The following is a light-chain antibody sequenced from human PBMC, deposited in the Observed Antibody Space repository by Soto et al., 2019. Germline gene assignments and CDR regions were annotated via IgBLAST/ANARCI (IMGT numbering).Light chain of an antibody. J-gene: IGKJ4*01. CDR1: QSVGNY. Sequence: EIVLTQSPATLSLSLGERATLSCRARQSVGNYLGWYQKRPGQAPRLLMSDVSRRATGIPARFSGSGSGTDFTLTISSLAPEDVGVYYCQHRVHGVTFGGGTKVEIK. V-gene: IGKV3-11*01. CDR3: QHRVHGVT. CDR2: DVS.